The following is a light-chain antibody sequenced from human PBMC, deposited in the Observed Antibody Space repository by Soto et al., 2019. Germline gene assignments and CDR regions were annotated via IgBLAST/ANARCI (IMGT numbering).Light chain of an antibody. V-gene: IGKV3-15*01. J-gene: IGKJ2*01. Sequence: IVMTQSPDTLSVSPGERATLSCRASQTVSRNLAWYQQKPGQAPRLLIEATSRRASGVPARFSGSGYGTEFTLTITSLQSEDSAVYYCQHYTTWPYTFVQGTKLEIK. CDR3: QHYTTWPYT. CDR2: ATS. CDR1: QTVSRN.